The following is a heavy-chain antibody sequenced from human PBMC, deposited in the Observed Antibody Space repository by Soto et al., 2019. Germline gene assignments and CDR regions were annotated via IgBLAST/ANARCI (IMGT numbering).Heavy chain of an antibody. CDR2: IYSSGST. CDR1: GGSTSNYY. J-gene: IGHJ4*02. Sequence: PSETLSLTCTVSGGSTSNYYWNWIRQSPGKGLEWIGYIYSSGSTHYNPSLQSRVTIPIDTSKNQFSLKLNSVTAADTAVYYCARTSRFAYWGQGTLVTVSS. D-gene: IGHD6-6*01. V-gene: IGHV4-59*12. CDR3: ARTSRFAY.